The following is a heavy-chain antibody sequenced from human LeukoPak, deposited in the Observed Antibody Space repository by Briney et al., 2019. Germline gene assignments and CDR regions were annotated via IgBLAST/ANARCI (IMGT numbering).Heavy chain of an antibody. V-gene: IGHV3-74*01. CDR3: ARDRPTSYYYGSGSGYYYMDV. Sequence: GGSLRLSCAASGFIFSTYYMHWVRQAPGKGLVWVSRIDSGGSSTNYADSVKGRFTISRDNAKNSLYLQMNSLRAEDTAVYYCARDRPTSYYYGSGSGYYYMDVWGKGTTVTISS. CDR1: GFIFSTYY. D-gene: IGHD3-10*01. CDR2: IDSGGSST. J-gene: IGHJ6*03.